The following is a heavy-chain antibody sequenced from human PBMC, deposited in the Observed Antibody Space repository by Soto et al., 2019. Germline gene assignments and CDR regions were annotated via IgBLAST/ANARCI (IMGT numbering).Heavy chain of an antibody. V-gene: IGHV3-33*01. J-gene: IGHJ6*02. CDR3: ARGMVVAATRVEVSYGMDV. Sequence: GGSLRLSCAASGFTFSSYGMHWVRQAPGKGLEWVAVIWYDGSNKYYADSVKGRFTISRDNSKNTLYLQMNSLRAEDTAVYYCARGMVVAATRVEVSYGMDVWGQGTTVTVSS. D-gene: IGHD2-15*01. CDR1: GFTFSSYG. CDR2: IWYDGSNK.